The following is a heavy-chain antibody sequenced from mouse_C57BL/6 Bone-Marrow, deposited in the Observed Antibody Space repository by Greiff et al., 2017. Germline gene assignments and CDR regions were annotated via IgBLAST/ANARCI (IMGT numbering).Heavy chain of an antibody. D-gene: IGHD1-1*01. V-gene: IGHV1-64*01. CDR3: ARLRITTVVGGFDY. CDR2: IHPNSGST. Sequence: QVHVKQPGAELVKPGASVKLSCKASGYTFTSYWMHWVKQRPGQGLEWIGMIHPNSGSTNYNEKFKSKATLTVDKSSSTAYMQLSSLTSEDSAVYYGARLRITTVVGGFDYWGQGTTLTVSS. CDR1: GYTFTSYW. J-gene: IGHJ2*01.